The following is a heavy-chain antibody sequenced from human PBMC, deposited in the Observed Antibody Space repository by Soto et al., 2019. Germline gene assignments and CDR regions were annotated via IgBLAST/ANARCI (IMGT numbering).Heavy chain of an antibody. CDR1: GFNFNSHA. D-gene: IGHD6-13*01. J-gene: IGHJ4*02. V-gene: IGHV3-23*01. CDR2: LSDSGSST. Sequence: EVQLLESGGGLVQPGGSLRLSCTASGFNFNSHAMTWVRQAPGKGLEWVSGLSDSGSSTYYADSVKGRFTISRDNFMNTVYLQMNTLRVEDTAVYYCAKVSSSWYSGFFDLWGQGTLVTVSS. CDR3: AKVSSSWYSGFFDL.